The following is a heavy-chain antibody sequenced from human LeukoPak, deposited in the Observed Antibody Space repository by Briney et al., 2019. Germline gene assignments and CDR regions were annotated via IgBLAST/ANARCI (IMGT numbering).Heavy chain of an antibody. J-gene: IGHJ4*02. CDR2: ITSDGTST. Sequence: PGGSLRLSCAASGFTFSNYWMHWVRQAPGKGLVWVSRITSDGTSTSYADSVMGRFTISRDNAKNTLYLQMNSLRFDDKSVYYCTRTLDYWGRGTLVPVSS. CDR1: GFTFSNYW. V-gene: IGHV3-74*01. CDR3: TRTLDY.